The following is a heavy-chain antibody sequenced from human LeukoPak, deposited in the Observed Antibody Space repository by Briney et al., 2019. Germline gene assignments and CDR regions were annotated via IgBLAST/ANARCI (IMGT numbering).Heavy chain of an antibody. CDR2: VYDNGNT. V-gene: IGHV4-59*01. CDR1: GDSITSYY. Sequence: SETLSLTCTVSGDSITSYYWNWLRQSPGKGLEWFGYVYDNGNTAYNPPLRSRVTISLDTSKSQFSLSLASMTAADTAVYYCARGLPGSSWHLVYWGQGILVTVSS. J-gene: IGHJ4*02. CDR3: ARGLPGSSWHLVY. D-gene: IGHD6-13*01.